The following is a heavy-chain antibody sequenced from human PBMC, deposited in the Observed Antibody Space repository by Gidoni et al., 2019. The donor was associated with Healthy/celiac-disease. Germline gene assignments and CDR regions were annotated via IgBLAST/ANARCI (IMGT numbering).Heavy chain of an antibody. V-gene: IGHV4-59*01. CDR3: ARGPRYGMDV. Sequence: QVQLQESGPGLVKPSETLSLTCTVSGGSISSYYWSWIRQPPGKGLEWIGYIYYSGSTNYNPSLKSRVTISVDTSKNQFSLKLSSVTAADTAVYYCARGPRYGMDVWGQGTTVTVSS. CDR1: GGSISSYY. J-gene: IGHJ6*02. CDR2: IYYSGST.